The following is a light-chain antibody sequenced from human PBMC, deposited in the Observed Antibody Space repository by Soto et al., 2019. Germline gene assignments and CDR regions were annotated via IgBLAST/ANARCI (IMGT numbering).Light chain of an antibody. CDR2: YDR. V-gene: IGLV3-21*04. Sequence: SYELTQPPSVSVAPGETARITCGGNNIGSKSVHWYQQKPGQAPVVVIYYDRDRPSGIPERFSGSNSGNTATLTISRVEAGDEADYYCQLWDSDWVFGGGTKLTVL. CDR3: QLWDSDWV. CDR1: NIGSKS. J-gene: IGLJ3*02.